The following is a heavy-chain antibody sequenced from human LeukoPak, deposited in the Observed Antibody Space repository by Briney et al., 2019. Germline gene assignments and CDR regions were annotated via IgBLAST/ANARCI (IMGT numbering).Heavy chain of an antibody. V-gene: IGHV1-24*01. CDR1: GYTLTELS. Sequence: ASVKVSCKVSGYTLTELSMHWVRQAPGKGLEWMGGFDPEDGETIYAQKFQGRVTMTEDTSTDTAYMELSSLRSEDTAVYYCATDRVAVAATGVSSAFDIWGQGTMVTVSS. CDR2: FDPEDGET. CDR3: ATDRVAVAATGVSSAFDI. J-gene: IGHJ3*02. D-gene: IGHD6-19*01.